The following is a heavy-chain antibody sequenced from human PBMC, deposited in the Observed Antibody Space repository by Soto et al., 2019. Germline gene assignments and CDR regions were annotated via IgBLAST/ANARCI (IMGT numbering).Heavy chain of an antibody. CDR3: ARLLHSSNWHSYYYYGMDV. Sequence: GGSLILSCAASGFTFISYSMNWVRQAPGKGLEWVSYISSSSSTIYYADSVKGRFTISRDNAKNSLYLQMNSLRDEDTAVYYCARLLHSSNWHSYYYYGMDVWGQGTTVSVS. V-gene: IGHV3-48*02. CDR2: ISSSSSTI. CDR1: GFTFISYS. D-gene: IGHD6-13*01. J-gene: IGHJ6*02.